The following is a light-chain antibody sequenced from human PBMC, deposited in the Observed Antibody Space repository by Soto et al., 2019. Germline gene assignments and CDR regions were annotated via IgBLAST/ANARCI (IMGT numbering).Light chain of an antibody. V-gene: IGKV3-15*01. CDR2: GAS. CDR1: QSVSSN. Sequence: EIVMTQSPATLSVSPGERATPSCRASQSVSSNLAWYQQKPGQAPRLLIYGASTRATGIPARFSGSGSGTEFTLTISSLQSEDFAVYYCQPYNNWPLTFGGGTKVDI. CDR3: QPYNNWPLT. J-gene: IGKJ4*01.